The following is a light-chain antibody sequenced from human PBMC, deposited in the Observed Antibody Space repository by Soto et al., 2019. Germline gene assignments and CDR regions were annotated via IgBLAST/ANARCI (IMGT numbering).Light chain of an antibody. J-gene: IGLJ1*01. CDR1: SSNIGAGYE. CDR2: ENN. Sequence: QSVLTQPPSVSEAPGQRVTISCTGSSSNIGAGYEAHWYQQVPGTAPKLLIYENNNRPSGVPDRFSGSKSGTSASLAITGLQAEDEAEYYCQSNDRSLSGYVFGTGTKLTVL. V-gene: IGLV1-40*01. CDR3: QSNDRSLSGYV.